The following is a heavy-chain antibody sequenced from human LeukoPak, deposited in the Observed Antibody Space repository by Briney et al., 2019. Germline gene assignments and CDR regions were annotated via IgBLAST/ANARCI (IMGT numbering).Heavy chain of an antibody. J-gene: IGHJ6*02. CDR1: GFTFSSYG. CDR3: ARERSSWHTYGMDV. V-gene: IGHV3-33*01. CDR2: IWYDGSNK. Sequence: PGGSLRLSCAASGFTFSSYGMHWVRQAPGKGLEWVAVIWYDGSNKYYADSVKGRFTISRDNSKNTLYLQMNSLRAEDTAVYYCARERSSWHTYGMDVWGQGTTVTVSS. D-gene: IGHD6-13*01.